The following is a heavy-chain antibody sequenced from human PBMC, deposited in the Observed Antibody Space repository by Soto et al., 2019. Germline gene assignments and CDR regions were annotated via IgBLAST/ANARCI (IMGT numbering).Heavy chain of an antibody. Sequence: SETLSLTCTVSGDSITAGGHYWAWIRQHPKKGLEWLGYIHYSGTTDYNPSLKSRLTVSVDTSKNQFSLSLSSVTAADTAIYYCAALTATYWNFSIWGRGTLVTVSS. V-gene: IGHV4-31*03. D-gene: IGHD2-21*02. CDR3: AALTATYWNFSI. J-gene: IGHJ2*01. CDR1: GDSITAGGHY. CDR2: IHYSGTT.